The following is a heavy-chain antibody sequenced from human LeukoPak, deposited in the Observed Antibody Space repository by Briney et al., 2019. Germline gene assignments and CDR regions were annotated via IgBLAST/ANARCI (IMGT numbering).Heavy chain of an antibody. D-gene: IGHD6-6*01. V-gene: IGHV1-8*01. J-gene: IGHJ4*02. CDR2: MNPNSGNT. Sequence: GASVKVSCKASGYTFTSYDINWVRQTTGQGLEWMGWMNPNSGNTGYAQKFQGRVTMTRNTSISTAYMELSSLRSEDTAVYYCARASYSSSPFDYWGQGTLVTVSS. CDR3: ARASYSSSPFDY. CDR1: GYTFTSYD.